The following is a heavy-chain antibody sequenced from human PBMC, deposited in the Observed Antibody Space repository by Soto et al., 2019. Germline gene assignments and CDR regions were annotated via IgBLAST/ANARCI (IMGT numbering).Heavy chain of an antibody. V-gene: IGHV3-23*01. CDR2: ITGGGGDT. CDR3: AKGSSSSRPYYFDY. CDR1: GFTFSNYA. D-gene: IGHD2-2*01. Sequence: EVQLLESGGGLIQPGGSLRLSCAASGFTFSNYAMGWVRQAPGKGLEWFSAITGGGGDTYYADSVKGRFTISRDNSNSSLFLQMNSLEAEXTAVYYCAKGSSSSRPYYFDYWAQGTLVTVSS. J-gene: IGHJ4*02.